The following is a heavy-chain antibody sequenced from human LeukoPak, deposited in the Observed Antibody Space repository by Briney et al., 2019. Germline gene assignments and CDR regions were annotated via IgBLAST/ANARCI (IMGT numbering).Heavy chain of an antibody. Sequence: SETLSLTCTVSGGSISSSSYYWGWIRQPPGKGLEWIGEIHFSGSTSYNPSLKSRVTMSLDTSKNQFSLKLTSVTAADTAVYYCARGTDAYKGGNYWGQGTLVTVSS. D-gene: IGHD5-24*01. CDR1: GGSISSSSYY. CDR2: IHFSGST. V-gene: IGHV4-39*07. J-gene: IGHJ4*02. CDR3: ARGTDAYKGGNY.